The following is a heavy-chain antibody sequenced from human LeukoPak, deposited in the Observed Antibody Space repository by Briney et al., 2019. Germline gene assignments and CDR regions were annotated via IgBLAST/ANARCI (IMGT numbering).Heavy chain of an antibody. Sequence: SETLSLTCTVSGGSISSSSYYWGWIRQPPGKGLEWIGSIYYSGNTYYNASPKSQVSISIDTSKNQLSLRLTSVTAADTAVYYCARQTGSGLFILPGGQGTLVTVSS. V-gene: IGHV4-39*01. CDR3: ARQTGSGLFILP. J-gene: IGHJ4*02. CDR1: GGSISSSSYY. CDR2: IYYSGNT. D-gene: IGHD3/OR15-3a*01.